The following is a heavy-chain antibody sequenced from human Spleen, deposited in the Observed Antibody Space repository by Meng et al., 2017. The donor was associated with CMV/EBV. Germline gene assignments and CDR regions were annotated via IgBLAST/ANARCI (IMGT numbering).Heavy chain of an antibody. CDR1: GFTFDDYG. CDR3: VRSFDR. Sequence: GESLKISCAASGFTFDDYGMSWVRQAPGKGLERVSGINWNGGSTGYADSVKGRITISRDNAKNSLYLQMNSLRVEDTAVCYCVRSFDRWGQGTLVTVSS. V-gene: IGHV3-20*04. CDR2: INWNGGST. J-gene: IGHJ4*02. D-gene: IGHD3-9*01.